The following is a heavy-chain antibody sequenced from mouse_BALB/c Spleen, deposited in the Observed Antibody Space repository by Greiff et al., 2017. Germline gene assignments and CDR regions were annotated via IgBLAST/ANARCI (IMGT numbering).Heavy chain of an antibody. D-gene: IGHD2-3*01. CDR2: ISYDGSN. J-gene: IGHJ2*01. CDR1: GYSITSGYS. Sequence: EVQRVESGPDLVKPSQSLSLTCTVTGYSITSGYSWHWIRQFPGNKLEWMGYISYDGSNNYNPSLKNRISITRDTSKNQFFLKLNSVTTEDTATYYCARRDGYYYYFDYWGQGTTLTVSS. V-gene: IGHV3-6*02. CDR3: ARRDGYYYYFDY.